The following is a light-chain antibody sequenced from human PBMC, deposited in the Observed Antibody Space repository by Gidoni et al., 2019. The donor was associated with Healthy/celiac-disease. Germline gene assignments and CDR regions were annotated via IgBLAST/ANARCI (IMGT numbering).Light chain of an antibody. CDR3: QSYDSSLRGV. CDR2: GNS. J-gene: IGLJ2*01. Sequence: QSVLTPPPSVSGAPGQRVTISCTWSSSNIGAGYDGHWYQQLPGTAPKLLIYGNSNRPSGVPDRFAGSNSGTSASLAITGLQAEDEADYYCQSYDSSLRGVFGGGTKLTVL. CDR1: SSNIGAGYD. V-gene: IGLV1-40*01.